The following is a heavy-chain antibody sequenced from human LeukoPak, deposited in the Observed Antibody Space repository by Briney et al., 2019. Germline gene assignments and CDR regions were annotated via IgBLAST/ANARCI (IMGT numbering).Heavy chain of an antibody. CDR3: AKRGVVIRVILVGFHKEAYYFDS. D-gene: IGHD3-22*01. J-gene: IGHJ4*02. CDR2: LSASGGGT. CDR1: GITLSNYG. Sequence: GGSLRLSCAVSGITLSNYGMAWVRQAPGKGLEWVASLSASGGGTSSADSVRGRFTISRDNAKNTLYLQMNSPRAEDTAVYFCAKRGVVIRVILVGFHKEAYYFDSWGQGVLVTVSS. V-gene: IGHV3-23*01.